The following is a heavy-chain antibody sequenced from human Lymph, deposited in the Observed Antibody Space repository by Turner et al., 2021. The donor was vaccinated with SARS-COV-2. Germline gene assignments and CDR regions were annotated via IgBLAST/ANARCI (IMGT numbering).Heavy chain of an antibody. V-gene: IGHV1-24*01. CDR3: ATAQAVAGYVDYYDGMDV. J-gene: IGHJ6*02. CDR1: GYTLSELS. Sequence: QVQLVQCGVEVMEPGASLMVPCKVPGYTLSELSIHWVRQAHGKGLEWMGGLDPDDAQTNYAQKFQGRVTMTEDTSTDSAYMEMSSLRAEDTAVYYCATAQAVAGYVDYYDGMDVWGQGTTVTVSS. CDR2: LDPDDAQT. D-gene: IGHD6-19*01.